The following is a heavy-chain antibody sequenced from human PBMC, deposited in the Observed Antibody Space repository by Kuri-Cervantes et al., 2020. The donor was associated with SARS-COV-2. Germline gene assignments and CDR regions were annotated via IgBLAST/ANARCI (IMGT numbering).Heavy chain of an antibody. CDR1: GYTFTGYY. CDR2: INPNSGGT. Sequence: ASVKVSCKASGYTFTGYYMHWVRQAPGQGLEWMGWINPNSGGTNYAQKFQGRVTMTRDTSISTAYMELSSLRSEDTAVYYCASGPRTGESSLYYYYMDVWGKGTTVTVSS. CDR3: ASGPRTGESSLYYYYMDV. J-gene: IGHJ6*03. D-gene: IGHD7-27*01. V-gene: IGHV1-2*02.